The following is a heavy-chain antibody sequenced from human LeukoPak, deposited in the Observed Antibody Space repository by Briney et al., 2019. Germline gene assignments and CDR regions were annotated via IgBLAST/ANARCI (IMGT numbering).Heavy chain of an antibody. J-gene: IGHJ4*02. D-gene: IGHD3-22*01. Sequence: GGSLRLSCAASGFTFSTSWMNWVRQAPGKGLEWVAMITQEESERYYVDSVKGRFIISRDNSKNTLYLQMNSLRAEDTAVYYCAKDGTLDSSGYYDFDYWGQGTLVTVSS. CDR2: ITQEESER. V-gene: IGHV3-7*01. CDR1: GFTFSTSW. CDR3: AKDGTLDSSGYYDFDY.